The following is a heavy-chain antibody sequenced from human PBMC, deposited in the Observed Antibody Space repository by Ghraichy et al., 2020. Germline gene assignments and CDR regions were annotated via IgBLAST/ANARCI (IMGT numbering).Heavy chain of an antibody. CDR3: AKTGLYGSDYNWFDP. J-gene: IGHJ5*02. V-gene: IGHV3-23*01. CDR1: GFTFSSYA. D-gene: IGHD3-10*01. CDR2: ISGSGGST. Sequence: ETLSLTCAASGFTFSSYAMSWVRQAPGKGLEWVSAISGSGGSTYYADSVKGRFTISRDNSKNTLYLQMNSLRAEDTAVYYCAKTGLYGSDYNWFDPWGQGTLVTVSS.